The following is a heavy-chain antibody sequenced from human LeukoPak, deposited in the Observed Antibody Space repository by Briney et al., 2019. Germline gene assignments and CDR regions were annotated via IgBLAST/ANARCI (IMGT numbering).Heavy chain of an antibody. V-gene: IGHV1-2*02. J-gene: IGHJ4*02. CDR1: GYTFTGYY. D-gene: IGHD6-19*01. CDR2: INPNSGGT. CDR3: ARARYSSGWYAVRGATFGY. Sequence: ASVKVCCKASGYTFTGYYMHWVRQAPGQGLEWMGWINPNSGGTNYAQKFQGRVTMTKDTSISTAYMELSRLRSDDTAVYYCARARYSSGWYAVRGATFGYWGQGTLVTVSS.